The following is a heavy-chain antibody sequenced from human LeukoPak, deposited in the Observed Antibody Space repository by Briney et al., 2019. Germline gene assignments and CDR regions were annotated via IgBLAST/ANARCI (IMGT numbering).Heavy chain of an antibody. J-gene: IGHJ6*03. V-gene: IGHV1-8*03. Sequence: ALVKVSCKASGYTFTSYDINWVRQATGQGLEWMGWMNPNSGNTGYAQKFQGRVTITADTSTSTAYMELSSLRSDDTAVYYCARAPYGDYSGDYYYYYMDVWGKGTTVTVSS. CDR3: ARAPYGDYSGDYYYYYMDV. CDR1: GYTFTSYD. CDR2: MNPNSGNT. D-gene: IGHD4-17*01.